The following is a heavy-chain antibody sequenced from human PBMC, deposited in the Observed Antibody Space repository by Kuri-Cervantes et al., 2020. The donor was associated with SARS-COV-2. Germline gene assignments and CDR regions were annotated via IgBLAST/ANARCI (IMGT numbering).Heavy chain of an antibody. CDR2: ISYDGSNK. Sequence: GESLKISCAASGFEFSRTDMHWVRQAPGKGLEWVAVISYDGSNKYYADSVKGRFTISRDNSKNTLYLQMNSLRAEDTAVYYCAREMRMGVAVREVGMDVWGQGTTVTVSS. D-gene: IGHD2-15*01. CDR1: GFEFSRTD. CDR3: AREMRMGVAVREVGMDV. V-gene: IGHV3-30-3*01. J-gene: IGHJ6*02.